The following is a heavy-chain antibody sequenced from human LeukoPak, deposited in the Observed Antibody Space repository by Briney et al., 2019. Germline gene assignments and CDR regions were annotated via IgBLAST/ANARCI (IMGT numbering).Heavy chain of an antibody. CDR2: INHSGST. V-gene: IGHV4-34*01. CDR1: GGSFSGYY. CDR3: ARTYYYGSGTKGTPFDY. J-gene: IGHJ4*02. Sequence: PSETLSLTCAVYGGSFSGYYWSWIRQPPGKGLEWIGEINHSGSTNYNPSLKSRVTISVDTSKNQFSLKLSPVTAADTAVYYCARTYYYGSGTKGTPFDYWGQGTLVTVSS. D-gene: IGHD3-10*01.